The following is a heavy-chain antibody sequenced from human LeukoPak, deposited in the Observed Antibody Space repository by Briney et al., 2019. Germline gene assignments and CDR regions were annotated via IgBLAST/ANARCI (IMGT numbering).Heavy chain of an antibody. CDR2: IYWDDDK. D-gene: IGHD4-17*01. Sequence: SGPTLVNPTQTLTLTCTFSGFSLSTSGVGVGWIRQPPGKALEWLALIYWDDDKRYSPSLKSRLTITKDTSKNQEVLTMTNMDPVDTATYYCAHRREDYGVSESFDYWGQGTLVTVSS. CDR1: GFSLSTSGVG. CDR3: AHRREDYGVSESFDY. V-gene: IGHV2-5*02. J-gene: IGHJ4*02.